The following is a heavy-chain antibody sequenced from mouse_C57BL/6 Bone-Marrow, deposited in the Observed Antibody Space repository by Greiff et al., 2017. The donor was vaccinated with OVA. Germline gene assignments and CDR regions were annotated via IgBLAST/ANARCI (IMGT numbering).Heavy chain of an antibody. D-gene: IGHD3-3*01. CDR2: IYPRSGNT. V-gene: IGHV1-81*01. J-gene: IGHJ2*01. Sequence: QVQLQQPGAELVRPGSSVKLSCKASGYTFTSYGISWVKQRTGQGLEWIGEIYPRSGNTYYNEKFKGKATLTADKSSSTAYMELRSLTSEDSAVYFCAREERAYFDDWGQGTTLTVSS. CDR1: GYTFTSYG. CDR3: AREERAYFDD.